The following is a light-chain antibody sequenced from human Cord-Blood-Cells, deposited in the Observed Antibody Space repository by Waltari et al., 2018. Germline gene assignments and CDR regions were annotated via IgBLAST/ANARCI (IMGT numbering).Light chain of an antibody. CDR3: QQYDNLPLT. CDR2: DAS. V-gene: IGKV1-33*01. J-gene: IGKJ4*01. Sequence: DIQMTQSPSSLSASVGDRVTITCQPSQDISNYLNWYQQKPGKAPKLLTYDASNLETGVPSRFSGSGSGTDFTFTISSLQHEDIATYYCQQYDNLPLTFGGGTKVEIK. CDR1: QDISNY.